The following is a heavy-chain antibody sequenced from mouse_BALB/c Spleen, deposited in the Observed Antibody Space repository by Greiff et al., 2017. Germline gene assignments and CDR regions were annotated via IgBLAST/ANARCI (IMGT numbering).Heavy chain of an antibody. CDR3: ARDMDY. CDR1: GFTFSSYA. V-gene: IGHV5-9-4*01. Sequence: EVQRVESGGGLVKPGGSLKLSCAASGFTFSSYAMSWVRQSPEKRLEWVAEISSGGSYTYYPDTVTGRFTISRDNAKNTLYLEMSSLRSEDTAMYYCARDMDYWGQGTSVTVSS. J-gene: IGHJ4*01. CDR2: ISSGGSYT.